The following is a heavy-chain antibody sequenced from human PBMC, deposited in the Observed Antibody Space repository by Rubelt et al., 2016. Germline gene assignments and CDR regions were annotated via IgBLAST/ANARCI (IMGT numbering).Heavy chain of an antibody. D-gene: IGHD5-18*01. Sequence: QVQLQESGPGLVKPSQTLSLTCPVSGGSISSGGYYWSSIRHHPGKGLAWIGEINHSGSTNYNPSLKSRVTISVETSKNQFSLKLSAVTAADTAVYYCARGKTGGDTPNDYWGQGTLVTVSS. V-gene: IGHV4-31*03. CDR2: INHSGST. J-gene: IGHJ4*02. CDR1: GGSISSGGYY. CDR3: ARGKTGGDTPNDY.